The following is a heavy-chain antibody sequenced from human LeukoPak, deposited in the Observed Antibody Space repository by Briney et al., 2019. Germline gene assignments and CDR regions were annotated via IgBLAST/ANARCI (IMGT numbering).Heavy chain of an antibody. D-gene: IGHD3-3*01. Sequence: GGSLRLSCSASGFTFSSYAMSWVRQAPGKGLEWVSAISGSGGSTYYADSVKGRFTISRDNSKNTLYLQMNSLRAEDTAVYYCATNDFWSGYSYYYYMDVWGKGTTVTVSS. CDR1: GFTFSSYA. CDR3: ATNDFWSGYSYYYYMDV. V-gene: IGHV3-23*01. J-gene: IGHJ6*03. CDR2: ISGSGGST.